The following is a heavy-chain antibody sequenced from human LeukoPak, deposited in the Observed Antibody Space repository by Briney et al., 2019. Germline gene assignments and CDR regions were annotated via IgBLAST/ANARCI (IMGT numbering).Heavy chain of an antibody. J-gene: IGHJ4*02. V-gene: IGHV3-21*01. D-gene: IGHD3-10*01. CDR1: GFTFSSYS. CDR2: ITGHSSYL. Sequence: GGSLRLSCAASGFTFSSYSMNWVRQAPGKGLEWVSSITGHSSYLYYGDSVKGRFTISRDNAKNSLYLQMNSLRAGDTAVYYCAREAFRGVQLDCWGQGTLVTVSS. CDR3: AREAFRGVQLDC.